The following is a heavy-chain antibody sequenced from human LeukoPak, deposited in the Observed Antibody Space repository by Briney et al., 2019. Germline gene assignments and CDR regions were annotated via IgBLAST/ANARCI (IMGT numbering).Heavy chain of an antibody. V-gene: IGHV4-4*09. CDR1: CGSISSYY. CDR2: ICTSGST. CDR3: ARHGSVHSPLNV. J-gene: IGHJ6*04. Sequence: SETLSLTCTVSCGSISSYYWSWSRQPPGKGLEWIGYICTSGSTNYNPSLRIRVTISVDTSKNQFSLTLSSVTAADTAVYYCARHGSVHSPLNVWGKGTTVTVSS. D-gene: IGHD1-26*01.